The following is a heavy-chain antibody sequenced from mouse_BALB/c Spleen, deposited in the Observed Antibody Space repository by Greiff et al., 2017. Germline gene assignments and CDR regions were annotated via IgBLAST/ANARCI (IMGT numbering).Heavy chain of an antibody. CDR3: ARRGDGGWYFDV. J-gene: IGHJ1*01. CDR2: IDPSDSET. Sequence: QVQLQQPGAELVKPGAPVKLSCKASGYTFTSYWMNWVKQRPGRGLEWIGRIDPSDSETHYNQKFKDKATLTVDKSSSTAYIQLSSLTSEDSAVYYCARRGDGGWYFDVWGAGTTVTVSS. CDR1: GYTFTSYW. V-gene: IGHV1-69*02. D-gene: IGHD2-3*01.